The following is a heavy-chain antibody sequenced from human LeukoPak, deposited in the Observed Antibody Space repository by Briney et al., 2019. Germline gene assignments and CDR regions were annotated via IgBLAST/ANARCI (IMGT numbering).Heavy chain of an antibody. CDR3: ARFHSGPSGWYVLWYFDL. D-gene: IGHD6-19*01. J-gene: IGHJ2*01. CDR2: IYNSEST. CDR1: GGSVSSYY. V-gene: IGHV4-4*09. Sequence: PSETLSLTCTVSGGSVSSYYRSWIRQPPGKGLEWIGYIYNSESTNYNSSLESRVTISVDTSKNQFFLKLSSVTAADTAVYYCARFHSGPSGWYVLWYFDLWGRGTLVTVSS.